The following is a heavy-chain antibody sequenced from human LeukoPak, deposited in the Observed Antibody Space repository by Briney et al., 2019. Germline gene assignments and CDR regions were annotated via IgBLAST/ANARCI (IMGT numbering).Heavy chain of an antibody. CDR2: IYSGDNT. Sequence: GGSLRLSCAASGFTVSSNYMSWVRQAPGRGLEWVSIIYSGDNTYYADSVKGRFTISRDNSKNTLYLQMNSLRAEDTAVYYCARGYSNLHDDSSGYYIDYWGQGTLVTVSS. CDR3: ARGYSNLHDDSSGYYIDY. D-gene: IGHD3-22*01. V-gene: IGHV3-53*01. CDR1: GFTVSSNY. J-gene: IGHJ4*02.